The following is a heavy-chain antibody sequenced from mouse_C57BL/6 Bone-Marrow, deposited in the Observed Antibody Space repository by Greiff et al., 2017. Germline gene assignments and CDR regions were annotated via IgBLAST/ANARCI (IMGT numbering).Heavy chain of an antibody. D-gene: IGHD4-1*01. CDR2: IWSGGST. CDR3: ALTGTYYFDY. V-gene: IGHV2-2*01. Sequence: QVQLQQSGPGLVQPSPSLSITCTVSGFSLTSYGVHWVRQSPGKGLEWLGVIWSGGSTDYNAAFISRLSISKDNSKSQVFFKMNSLQADDTAIYYCALTGTYYFDYWGQGTTLTVSS. CDR1: GFSLTSYG. J-gene: IGHJ2*01.